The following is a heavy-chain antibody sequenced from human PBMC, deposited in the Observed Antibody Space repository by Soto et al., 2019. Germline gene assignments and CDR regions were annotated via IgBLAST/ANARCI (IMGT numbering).Heavy chain of an antibody. CDR3: AREDRNWFDP. J-gene: IGHJ5*02. V-gene: IGHV1-3*01. CDR1: GYTFTTYA. Sequence: QVQLVQSGAEVKKPGASVKVSCKASGYTFTTYAMHWVRQAPGQRLEWMGWIDAGNGNTKYSQKFQGRVTITRDTSASTVCMELSSLRSEDTAVYYCAREDRNWFDPWGLRTLVTVSS. CDR2: IDAGNGNT. D-gene: IGHD2-15*01.